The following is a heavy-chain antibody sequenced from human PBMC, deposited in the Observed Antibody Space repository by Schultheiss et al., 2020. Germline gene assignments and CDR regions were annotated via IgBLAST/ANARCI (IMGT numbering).Heavy chain of an antibody. J-gene: IGHJ4*02. CDR2: IYTSGST. CDR3: ARGARTVARPKGYFDY. CDR1: GGSISSGSYY. V-gene: IGHV4-61*02. D-gene: IGHD6-6*01. Sequence: SETLSLTCTVSGGSISSGSYYWSWIRQPAGKGLEWIGRIYTSGSTNYNPSLKSRVTISVDTSKNQFSLKLSSVTAADTAVYYCARGARTVARPKGYFDYWGQGTLVTVSS.